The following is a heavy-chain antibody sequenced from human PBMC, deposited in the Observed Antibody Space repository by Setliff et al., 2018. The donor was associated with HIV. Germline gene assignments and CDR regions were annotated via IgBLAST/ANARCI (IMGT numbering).Heavy chain of an antibody. V-gene: IGHV3-30*04. CDR1: GFTFSNYA. CDR2: ITYNGSQK. Sequence: PGGSLRLSCAVSGFTFSNYAMHWVRQAPGKGLEWVAVITYNGSQKYLSDSVKGRFTISRDNDINTLYLQMKSLRPEDTAVYYCARVFSAEQRFLIGYWGQGALVTVSS. D-gene: IGHD3-3*01. CDR3: ARVFSAEQRFLIGY. J-gene: IGHJ4*02.